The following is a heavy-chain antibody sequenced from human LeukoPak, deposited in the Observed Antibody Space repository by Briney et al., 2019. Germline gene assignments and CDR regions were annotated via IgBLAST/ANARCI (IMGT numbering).Heavy chain of an antibody. CDR3: ARDLDFWSGYYTHYYYGMDV. CDR1: GYTLTELS. D-gene: IGHD3-3*01. Sequence: ASVKVSCKVSGYTLTELSMHWVRQAPGKGLEWMGGFDPEDGETIYAQKFQGRVTMTEDTSTDTAYMELSSLRSEDTAVYYCARDLDFWSGYYTHYYYGMDVWGQGTTVTVSS. V-gene: IGHV1-24*01. CDR2: FDPEDGET. J-gene: IGHJ6*02.